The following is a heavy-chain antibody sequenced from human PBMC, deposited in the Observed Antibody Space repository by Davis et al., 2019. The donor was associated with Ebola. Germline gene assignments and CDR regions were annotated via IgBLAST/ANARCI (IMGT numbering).Heavy chain of an antibody. CDR2: MNPNSGNT. CDR1: GYTFTNYD. V-gene: IGHV1-8*01. CDR3: ARGRKVTRMSSWFDS. J-gene: IGHJ5*01. Sequence: AASVKVSCKASGYTFTNYDVHWVRHGTGQGLEWIGWMNPNSGNTGDAQKFQGRVTMTRNTSISTAYMELSSLTSEDTAVYYCARGRKVTRMSSWFDSWGQGTLVTVSS. D-gene: IGHD4-17*01.